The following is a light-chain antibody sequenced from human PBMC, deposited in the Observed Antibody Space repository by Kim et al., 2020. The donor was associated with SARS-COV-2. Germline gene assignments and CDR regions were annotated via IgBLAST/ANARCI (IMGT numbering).Light chain of an antibody. CDR3: AAWDDSLSGWV. Sequence: QPVLTQPPSASGTPGQRVTISCSGSSSNIGSNYVYWYQQLPGTAPKLLIYSNNQRPSGVPDRFSGSKSGTSASLAISGLRSEDEADYYCAAWDDSLSGWVFGGGTQLTAL. CDR1: SSNIGSNY. CDR2: SNN. V-gene: IGLV1-47*02. J-gene: IGLJ3*02.